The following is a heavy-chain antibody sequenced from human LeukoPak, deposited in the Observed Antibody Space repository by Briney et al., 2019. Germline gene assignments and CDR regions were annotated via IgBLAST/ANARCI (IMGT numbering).Heavy chain of an antibody. D-gene: IGHD3-9*01. CDR2: ISGSGDNT. V-gene: IGHV3-23*01. Sequence: GGSLRLSCGASGFTFNNYGMNWVRQAPGKGLEWVSAISGSGDNTYYADSVKGRFTISRDNSKNTLYLQMNSLRAEDTAVYYCAKDHAPVLRYFDWLDSNWFDPWGRGTLVTVSS. J-gene: IGHJ5*02. CDR1: GFTFNNYG. CDR3: AKDHAPVLRYFDWLDSNWFDP.